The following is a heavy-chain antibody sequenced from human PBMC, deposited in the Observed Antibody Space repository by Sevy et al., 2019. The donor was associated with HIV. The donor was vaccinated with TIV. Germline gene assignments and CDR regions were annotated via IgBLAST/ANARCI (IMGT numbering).Heavy chain of an antibody. CDR1: GYSFNMYG. Sequence: ASVKVSYKTSGYSFNMYGISWVRQAPGQGLEWMGWISAYTGDTDYRQMFRGRVTMTTDASTNTAYMEPRRLTSDDTAVYYCARHRPQGVVIIPGSGYHYGADFWGQGTMVTVSS. J-gene: IGHJ6*02. CDR3: ARHRPQGVVIIPGSGYHYGADF. V-gene: IGHV1-18*01. D-gene: IGHD3-3*01. CDR2: ISAYTGDT.